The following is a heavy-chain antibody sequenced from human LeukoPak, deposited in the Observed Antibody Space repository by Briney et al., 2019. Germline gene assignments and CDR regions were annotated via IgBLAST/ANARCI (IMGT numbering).Heavy chain of an antibody. Sequence: GGSLRLSCAASGFTFSSYEMNWVRQAPGKGREWVSYISSSGSTIYYADSVKGRFTISRDNAKNSLYLQMNSLRAEDTAVYYCARGPDGYSYGYGDIDYWGQGTLVTVSS. CDR2: ISSSGSTI. J-gene: IGHJ4*02. V-gene: IGHV3-48*03. CDR3: ARGPDGYSYGYGDIDY. D-gene: IGHD5-18*01. CDR1: GFTFSSYE.